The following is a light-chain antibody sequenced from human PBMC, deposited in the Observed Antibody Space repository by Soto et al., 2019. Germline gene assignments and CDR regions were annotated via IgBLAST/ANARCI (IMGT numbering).Light chain of an antibody. Sequence: QSVLTQPASVSGSPGQSITISCTGTSSDVGGYNYVSWYQQHPGKAPKLMIYEVSNRPSGVSNRFSGSKSGNTASLTISGLQAEDEADYYCSSYTSINTLVFGTGTEVTVL. J-gene: IGLJ1*01. CDR1: SSDVGGYNY. CDR2: EVS. V-gene: IGLV2-14*01. CDR3: SSYTSINTLV.